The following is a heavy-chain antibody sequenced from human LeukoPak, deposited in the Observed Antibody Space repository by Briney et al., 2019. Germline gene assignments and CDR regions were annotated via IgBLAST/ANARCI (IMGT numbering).Heavy chain of an antibody. J-gene: IGHJ3*02. CDR3: ARDLIAVAADAFDI. Sequence: SETLSLTCTVSGGSISSYYWSWIRQPAGKGLEWIGRTYTSGSTNYNPSLKSRVTMSVDTSKNQFSLKLSSVTAADTAVYYCARDLIAVAADAFDIWGQGTMVTVSS. CDR1: GGSISSYY. V-gene: IGHV4-4*07. D-gene: IGHD6-19*01. CDR2: TYTSGST.